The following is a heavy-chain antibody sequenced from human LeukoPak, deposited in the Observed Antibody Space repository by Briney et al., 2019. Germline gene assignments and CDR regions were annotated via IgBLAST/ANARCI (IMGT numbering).Heavy chain of an antibody. J-gene: IGHJ2*01. CDR1: GHTFTNYY. V-gene: IGHV1-46*01. CDR3: ARSSTVTAARWHFDL. D-gene: IGHD4-17*01. CDR2: IHPSGGST. Sequence: ASVKVSCKASGHTFTNYYIHWVRQAPGQGLEWMGKIHPSGGSTSYPQNFQGRVTMIRDTSTGTDYMELSSLRSEDTAVYFCARSSTVTAARWHFDLWGRGTLVTVSS.